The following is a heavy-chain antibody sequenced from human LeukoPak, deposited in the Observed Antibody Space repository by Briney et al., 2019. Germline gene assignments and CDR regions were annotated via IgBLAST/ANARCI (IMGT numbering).Heavy chain of an antibody. Sequence: ASVKVACKASGYTFTGYYMHWVRQAPGQGLEWMGWINPNSGGTNYAQKFQGWVTMTRDTSISTAYMELSSLRSEDTAVYYCARGNIVVVPAAIKWEAYYYYGMDVWGKGTTVTVSS. V-gene: IGHV1-2*04. CDR1: GYTFTGYY. CDR2: INPNSGGT. J-gene: IGHJ6*04. D-gene: IGHD2-2*02. CDR3: ARGNIVVVPAAIKWEAYYYYGMDV.